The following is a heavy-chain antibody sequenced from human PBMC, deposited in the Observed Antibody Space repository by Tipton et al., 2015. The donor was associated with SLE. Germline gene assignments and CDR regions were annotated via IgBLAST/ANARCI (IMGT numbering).Heavy chain of an antibody. V-gene: IGHV4-38-2*02. J-gene: IGHJ3*02. CDR1: GYSISSGYY. CDR2: IYYSGST. Sequence: TLSLTCTVSGYSISSGYYWGWIRQPPGKGLEWIGSIYYSGSTYYNPSLKSRVTISVDTSKNQFSLKLSSVTAADTAVYYCARRRALDAFDIWGQGTMVTVSS. CDR3: ARRRALDAFDI.